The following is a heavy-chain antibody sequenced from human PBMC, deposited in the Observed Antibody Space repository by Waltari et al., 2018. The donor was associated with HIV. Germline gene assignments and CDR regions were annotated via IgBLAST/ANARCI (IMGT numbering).Heavy chain of an antibody. D-gene: IGHD2-2*01. CDR2: MYHSGTT. J-gene: IGHJ4*02. CDR1: GGSITRNDFY. CDR3: ARRGDGFNQHARLDH. Sequence: QLHLQESGPGLVKPSETLALTCTVSGGSITRNDFYWAGIRQPPGKGLEWIGLMYHSGTTDYNPSLKSRVSMSRDTSKNRLSLRLHSVTAADTAIYYCARRGDGFNQHARLDHWGPGTLVTVSS. V-gene: IGHV4-39*01.